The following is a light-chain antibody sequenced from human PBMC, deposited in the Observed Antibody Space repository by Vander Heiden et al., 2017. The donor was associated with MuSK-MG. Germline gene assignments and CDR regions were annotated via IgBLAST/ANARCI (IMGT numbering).Light chain of an antibody. V-gene: IGKV1-39*01. J-gene: IGKJ3*01. CDR3: QQCYRAPPFT. CDR1: QGISSY. CDR2: AAS. Sequence: QMSQAQSSLSASAGDRVTITGRARQGISSYLNWHQQKPGKAPKLLIYAASSLQSGVPSRFSGSGSGTDFTLTSSSLQPEDFATYYCQQCYRAPPFTFGPGTKVDIK.